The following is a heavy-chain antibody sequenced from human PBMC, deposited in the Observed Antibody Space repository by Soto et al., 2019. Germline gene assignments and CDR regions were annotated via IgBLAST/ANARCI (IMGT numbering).Heavy chain of an antibody. Sequence: EVQLVESGGGLVQPGGSLRLSCAASGFSFSSYWMHWVRQAPGKGLVWVSRIDYDGSTTNYADSVKGRFTISRDNAKSMLYLQMTSLTAEDTAVYCCARVARGAWGVFDPWGQGALGTVSS. D-gene: IGHD3-16*01. CDR2: IDYDGSTT. J-gene: IGHJ5*02. V-gene: IGHV3-74*01. CDR3: ARVARGAWGVFDP. CDR1: GFSFSSYW.